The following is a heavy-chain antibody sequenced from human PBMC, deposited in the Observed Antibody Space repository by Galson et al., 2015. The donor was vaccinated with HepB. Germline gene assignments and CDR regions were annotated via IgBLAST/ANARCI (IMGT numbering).Heavy chain of an antibody. CDR2: IDPSDSYT. D-gene: IGHD3-10*01. CDR1: GYSFTSYW. J-gene: IGHJ6*02. CDR3: ARTEMGNYGSGSWYYYYGKDV. Sequence: QSGAEVKKPGESLRISCKGSGYSFTSYWISWVRQMPGKGLEWMGRIDPSDSYTNYSPSFQGHVTISADKSISTAYLQWSSLKASDTAMYYCARTEMGNYGSGSWYYYYGKDVWGQGTTVTVSS. V-gene: IGHV5-10-1*01.